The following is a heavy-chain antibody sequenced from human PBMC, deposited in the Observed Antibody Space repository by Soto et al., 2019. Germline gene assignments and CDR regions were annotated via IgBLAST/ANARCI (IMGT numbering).Heavy chain of an antibody. CDR2: INAGNGNT. D-gene: IGHD6-13*01. CDR1: GYTFTSYA. J-gene: IGHJ6*02. CDR3: ARDPGGGSSWYTSYYYYGMDV. V-gene: IGHV1-3*01. Sequence: VASVKVSCKASGYTFTSYAMHWVRQAPGQRLEWMGWINAGNGNTKYSQKFQGRVTITRDTSASTAYMELSSLRSEDTAVYYCARDPGGGSSWYTSYYYYGMDVWGQGTTVTVSS.